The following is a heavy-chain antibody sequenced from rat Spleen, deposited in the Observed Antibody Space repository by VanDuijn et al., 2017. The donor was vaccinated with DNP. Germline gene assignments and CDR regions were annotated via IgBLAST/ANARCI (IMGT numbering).Heavy chain of an antibody. Sequence: EVQLVESGGGLVQPGRSLKLSCAASGFTFSDYYMAWVRQAPTKGLEWVAYIGSDGYAPYYGDSVKGRFTISRDNAKSTLYLQMNSLRSEDMATYYCVRWNSGHFDYWGPGTMVTVSS. CDR1: GFTFSDYY. J-gene: IGHJ1*01. D-gene: IGHD4-3*01. CDR3: VRWNSGHFDY. CDR2: IGSDGYAP. V-gene: IGHV5-22*01.